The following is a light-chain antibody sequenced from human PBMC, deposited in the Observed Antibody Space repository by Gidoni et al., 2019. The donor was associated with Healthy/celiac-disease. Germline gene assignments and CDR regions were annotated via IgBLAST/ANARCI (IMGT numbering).Light chain of an antibody. CDR2: GAS. J-gene: IGKJ1*01. Sequence: EIVLTQSPGTLSLSPGERATLSCRASQSVSSSYLAWYQQKPGQAPRLLIYGASSMATGIPDRCIGSGSGTDFTLTISRLEPEDFAVYYCQQYGSSPWTFGQGTKVEIK. CDR1: QSVSSSY. CDR3: QQYGSSPWT. V-gene: IGKV3-20*01.